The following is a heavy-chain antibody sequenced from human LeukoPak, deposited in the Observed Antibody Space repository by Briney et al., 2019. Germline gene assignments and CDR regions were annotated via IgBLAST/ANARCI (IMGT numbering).Heavy chain of an antibody. CDR2: INPSGGST. V-gene: IGHV1-46*01. J-gene: IGHJ5*02. Sequence: ASVKVSCKASGYTFTSYYMHWVRQAPGQGLEWMGIINPSGGSTSYAQKFQGRVTMTRHTSTSTVYMELSSLRSEDTAVYYCARATPDCSGGSCYSSDWFDPWGQGTLVTVSS. D-gene: IGHD2-15*01. CDR1: GYTFTSYY. CDR3: ARATPDCSGGSCYSSDWFDP.